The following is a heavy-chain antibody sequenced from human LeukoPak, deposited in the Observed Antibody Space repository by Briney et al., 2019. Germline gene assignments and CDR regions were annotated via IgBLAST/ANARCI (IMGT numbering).Heavy chain of an antibody. CDR2: MYYSGST. J-gene: IGHJ4*02. CDR3: ARDARWSRKGSAVDY. Sequence: SETLSLTCIVSGDSISSSSYSWGWIRQPPGKGLEWIGSMYYSGSTYYNPSLKSRVTISVDTSKNEFSLSLSSVTAADTAVYYCARDARWSRKGSAVDYWGQGTLVTVSS. V-gene: IGHV4-39*07. D-gene: IGHD4-23*01. CDR1: GDSISSSSYS.